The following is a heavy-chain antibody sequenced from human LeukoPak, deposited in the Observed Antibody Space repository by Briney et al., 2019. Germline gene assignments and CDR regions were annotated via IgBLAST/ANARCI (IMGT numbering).Heavy chain of an antibody. CDR2: IGSDGTAI. Sequence: GGSLRLSCAASGFTFSDYYMSWIRQAPGKGLEWVSYIGSDGTAIYYADSVKGRFTISRDNAKNSLWLQMNSLRAEDTAVYYCARDSYSSSRGIDIWGQGTMVTVSS. CDR1: GFTFSDYY. D-gene: IGHD6-13*01. CDR3: ARDSYSSSRGIDI. V-gene: IGHV3-11*01. J-gene: IGHJ3*02.